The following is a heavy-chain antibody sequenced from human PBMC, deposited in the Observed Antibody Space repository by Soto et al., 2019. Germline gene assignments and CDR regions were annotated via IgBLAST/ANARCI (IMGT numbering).Heavy chain of an antibody. V-gene: IGHV1-69*13. Sequence: GASVKVSCKASGGTFSSYAISWVRQAPGQGPEWMGGIIPIFGTANYAQKFQGRVTITADESTSTAYMELSSLRSEDTAVYYCARDSDYYDSSGYYSSYYYYYYGMDVWGQGTTVTVSS. CDR2: IIPIFGTA. J-gene: IGHJ6*02. CDR1: GGTFSSYA. CDR3: ARDSDYYDSSGYYSSYYYYYYGMDV. D-gene: IGHD3-22*01.